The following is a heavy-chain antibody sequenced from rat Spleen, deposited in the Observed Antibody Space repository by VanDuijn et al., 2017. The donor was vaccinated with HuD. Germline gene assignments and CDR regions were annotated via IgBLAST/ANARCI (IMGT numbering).Heavy chain of an antibody. D-gene: IGHD4-3*01. CDR1: GFTFSNYY. CDR3: ARHNSGYGYMDA. CDR2: ISYDGSST. Sequence: EVQLVESDGGLVQPGRSLKLSCAASGFTFSNYYMAWVRQAPTKGLEWVATISYDGSSTYYRDSVKGRFTISRDNAKSTLYLQMDSLRSEDTATYYCARHNSGYGYMDAWGQGASVTVSS. J-gene: IGHJ4*01. V-gene: IGHV5-29*01.